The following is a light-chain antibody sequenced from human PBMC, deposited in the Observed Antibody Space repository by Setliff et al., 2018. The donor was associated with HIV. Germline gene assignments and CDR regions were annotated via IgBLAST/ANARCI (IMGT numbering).Light chain of an antibody. CDR1: SSDIGRYNL. Sequence: QSALTQPASVSGSPGQSITISCTGTSSDIGRYNLVSWYQQYPGKAPKLIVSEVFNRPSGVSNRFSGSKSGNTASLTISRLQPEDEADYYCCSYRGTNILIFGGGTKSPS. J-gene: IGLJ2*01. CDR3: CSYRGTNILI. V-gene: IGLV2-14*02. CDR2: EVF.